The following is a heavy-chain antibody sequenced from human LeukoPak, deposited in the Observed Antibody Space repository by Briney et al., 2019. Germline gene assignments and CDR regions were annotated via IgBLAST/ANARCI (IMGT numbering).Heavy chain of an antibody. CDR3: ARDTYCSSTSCYGYYYYYMDV. V-gene: IGHV3-48*04. Sequence: SLRLSCAASGFTFSSYSMNWVRQAPGKGLEWVSYISSSSSTIYYADSVKGRFTISRDNAKNSLYLQMNSLRAEDTAVYYCARDTYCSSTSCYGYYYYYMDVWGKGTTVTVSS. J-gene: IGHJ6*03. D-gene: IGHD2-2*01. CDR2: ISSSSSTI. CDR1: GFTFSSYS.